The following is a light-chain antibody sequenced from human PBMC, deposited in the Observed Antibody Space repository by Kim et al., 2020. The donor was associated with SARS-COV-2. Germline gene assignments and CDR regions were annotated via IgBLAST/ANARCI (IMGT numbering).Light chain of an antibody. Sequence: SASVGDRVTITCRTSQNIADYLNWYQQTPGKAPKLLVYGASRLQSGVPSRFSGSGSGTDFSLTIRSLQPEDFATYYCQQSYGIMVTFGGGTKLEI. J-gene: IGKJ4*01. V-gene: IGKV1-39*01. CDR1: QNIADY. CDR3: QQSYGIMVT. CDR2: GAS.